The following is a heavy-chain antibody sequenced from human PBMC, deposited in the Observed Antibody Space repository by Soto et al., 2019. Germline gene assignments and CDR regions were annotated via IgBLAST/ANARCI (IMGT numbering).Heavy chain of an antibody. D-gene: IGHD6-13*01. CDR2: IYPGDSDT. V-gene: IGHV5-51*01. CDR3: ARLGSSWYLAAFDI. J-gene: IGHJ3*02. Sequence: PGESLKISCECSGYSFTTYWIGWVRQLCGKGLEWMGIIYPGDSDTRYSPSFQGQVTISADKSISAAYLQWSSLKVSDTAMYYCARLGSSWYLAAFDIWGQGTSVTVSS. CDR1: GYSFTTYW.